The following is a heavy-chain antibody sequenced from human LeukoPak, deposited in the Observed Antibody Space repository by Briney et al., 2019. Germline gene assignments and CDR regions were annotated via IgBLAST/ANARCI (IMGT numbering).Heavy chain of an antibody. CDR3: ARDLGGGSGSYSVGYFDY. V-gene: IGHV3-21*01. CDR2: ISSSSSYI. CDR1: GFTFSSYA. Sequence: GGSLRLSCAASGFTFSSYAMSWVRQAPGKGLEWVSSISSSSSYIYYADSVKGRFTISRDNAKNSLYLQMNSLRAEDTAVYYCARDLGGGSGSYSVGYFDYWGQGTLVTVSS. D-gene: IGHD3-10*01. J-gene: IGHJ4*02.